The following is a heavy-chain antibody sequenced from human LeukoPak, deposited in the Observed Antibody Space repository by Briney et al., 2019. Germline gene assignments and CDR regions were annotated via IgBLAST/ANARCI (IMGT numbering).Heavy chain of an antibody. CDR3: ASRAGYTGSWSAFDY. CDR2: IKQGGSEK. CDR1: TLTLNNYW. V-gene: IGHV3-7*05. J-gene: IGHJ4*02. D-gene: IGHD6-13*01. Sequence: GGSLRLSCTASTLTLNNYWMSWVRQAPGKGLEWVANIKQGGSEKYHVDSVKGRFTISRDSAKNSLYLQMNSLRAEDTAVYYCASRAGYTGSWSAFDYWGQGTLVTVSS.